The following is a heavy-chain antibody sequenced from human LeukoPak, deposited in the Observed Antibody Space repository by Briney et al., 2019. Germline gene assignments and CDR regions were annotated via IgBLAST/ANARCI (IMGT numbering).Heavy chain of an antibody. CDR1: GFTFSRYA. D-gene: IGHD1-26*01. CDR3: AKCIVGATAPFDY. J-gene: IGHJ4*02. CDR2: ISGSGGST. V-gene: IGHV3-23*01. Sequence: GGSLRLSCAASGFTFSRYAMTWVRQPPGKGLEWVSAISGSGGSTYYADSVKGRFTISRDNSKNTLYLQMNSLRAEDTAVYYCAKCIVGATAPFDYWGQGTLVTVSS.